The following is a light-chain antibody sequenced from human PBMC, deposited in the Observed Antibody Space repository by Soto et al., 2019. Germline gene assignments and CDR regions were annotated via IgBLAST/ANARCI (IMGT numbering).Light chain of an antibody. CDR1: SSDVGSHNF. J-gene: IGLJ1*01. Sequence: QSALTQPASVSGSPGQSITISCTGTSSDVGSHNFVSWYQQRPGKAPKLLIHGVTRRPSGVSSRFSASKSAYTASLTISGLQAEDEANYYCSSFTTSYFYVFGPGTKLTVL. V-gene: IGLV2-14*02. CDR3: SSFTTSYFYV. CDR2: GVT.